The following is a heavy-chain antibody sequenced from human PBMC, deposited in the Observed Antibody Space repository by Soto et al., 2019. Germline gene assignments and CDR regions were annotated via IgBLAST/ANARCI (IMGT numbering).Heavy chain of an antibody. V-gene: IGHV3-30*18. CDR3: AKLPHYYDSSGYYHTDY. D-gene: IGHD3-22*01. J-gene: IGHJ4*02. CDR1: GFTFSSYG. Sequence: GGSLRLSCAASGFTFSSYGMHWVRQAPGKGLEWVAVISYDGSNKYYADSVKGRFTISRDNSKNTLYLQMNSLRAEDTAVYYCAKLPHYYDSSGYYHTDYWGQGTLVTVSS. CDR2: ISYDGSNK.